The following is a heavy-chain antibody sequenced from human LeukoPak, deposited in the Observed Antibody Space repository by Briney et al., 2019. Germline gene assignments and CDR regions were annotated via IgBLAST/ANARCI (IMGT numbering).Heavy chain of an antibody. CDR1: GFTFSSYG. V-gene: IGHV3-30*02. Sequence: PGGSLRLSCAASGFTFSSYGMHWVRQAPGKGLEWVAFIRYDGSNNYYADSVKGRFTISRDNFKNTLYLQMNRLRAEDTAVYYCAKDNSPYCSSASCAGLDYWGQGTLVTVSS. CDR3: AKDNSPYCSSASCAGLDY. CDR2: IRYDGSNN. J-gene: IGHJ4*02. D-gene: IGHD2-2*01.